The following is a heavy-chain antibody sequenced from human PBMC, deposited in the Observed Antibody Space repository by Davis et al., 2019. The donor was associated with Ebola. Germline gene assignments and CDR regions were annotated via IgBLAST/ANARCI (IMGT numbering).Heavy chain of an antibody. V-gene: IGHV3-30*04. J-gene: IGHJ4*02. Sequence: GESLKISCVVSGFTLRNSPMVWVRQAPGKGLQWVASVAFDGNNKFYADSVKGRFTISRDDPKDTLYLQMSSLRADDTAVYYCATQGGYSNGGHFDFWGQGTLVTVSS. CDR2: VAFDGNNK. CDR1: GFTLRNSP. D-gene: IGHD4-11*01. CDR3: ATQGGYSNGGHFDF.